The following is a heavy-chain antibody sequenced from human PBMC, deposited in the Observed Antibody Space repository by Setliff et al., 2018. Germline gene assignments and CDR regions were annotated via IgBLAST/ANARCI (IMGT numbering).Heavy chain of an antibody. Sequence: GGSLRLSCAASGFTFSSYAMHWVRQAPGKGLEYVSAISSNGGSTYYANSVKGRFTISRDNSKNTLYLQMGSLRAEDMAVYYCARKLPTYYYDSSGYGGALDIWGQGTMVTVSS. CDR1: GFTFSSYA. D-gene: IGHD3-22*01. J-gene: IGHJ3*02. CDR2: ISSNGGST. V-gene: IGHV3-64*01. CDR3: ARKLPTYYYDSSGYGGALDI.